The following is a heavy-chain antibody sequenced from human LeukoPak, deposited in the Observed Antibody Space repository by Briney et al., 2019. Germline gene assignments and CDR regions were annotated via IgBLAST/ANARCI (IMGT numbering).Heavy chain of an antibody. Sequence: AASVKVSCKASGGTFSSYAISWVRQAPGQGLEWMGRIIPIFGTANYAQKFQGRVTITADESTSTAYMELSSLRSEDTAVYYCASVIVDGYFDYWGQGTLVTVSS. CDR1: GGTFSSYA. J-gene: IGHJ4*02. D-gene: IGHD3-16*02. CDR3: ASVIVDGYFDY. V-gene: IGHV1-69*13. CDR2: IIPIFGTA.